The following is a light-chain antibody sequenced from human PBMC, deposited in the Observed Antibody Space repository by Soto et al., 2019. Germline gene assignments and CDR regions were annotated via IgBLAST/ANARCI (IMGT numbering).Light chain of an antibody. V-gene: IGKV3-20*01. CDR3: QQYGSSPLT. CDR1: QSVSSNY. J-gene: IGKJ3*01. Sequence: EIVLTQSPGTLSLSPGERATLSCRASQSVSSNYLTWYQQKPGQAPRLLIYGASSRATVIPDRFSVSGSGTDFTLTISRLEPEDFAVYYCQQYGSSPLTFGPGTKVDIK. CDR2: GAS.